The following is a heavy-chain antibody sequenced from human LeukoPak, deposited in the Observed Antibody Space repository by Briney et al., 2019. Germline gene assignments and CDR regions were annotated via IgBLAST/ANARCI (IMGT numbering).Heavy chain of an antibody. CDR2: ISSDGENT. J-gene: IGHJ4*02. D-gene: IGHD3-10*01. CDR1: GFTFSSIS. V-gene: IGHV3-21*06. CDR3: TRDLPLPSLVRGIIIYGLIDY. Sequence: GGSLRLSCAASGFTFSSISMNWVRQAPGKGLEWVSSISSDGENTYYADSVKGRFTTSRDNAKSSLYLQMNSLRAEDTALYYCTRDLPLPSLVRGIIIYGLIDYWGQGTLVTVSS.